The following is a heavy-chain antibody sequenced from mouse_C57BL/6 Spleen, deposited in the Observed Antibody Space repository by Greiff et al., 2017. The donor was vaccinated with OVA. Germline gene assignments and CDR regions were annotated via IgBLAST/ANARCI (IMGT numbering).Heavy chain of an antibody. CDR3: ARSEDYDVRSFAY. J-gene: IGHJ3*01. D-gene: IGHD2-4*01. Sequence: VQLQQSGAELVRPGTSVKVSCKASGYAFTNYLIEWVKQSPGQGLEWIGVINPGSGGTNYNEKFKGKATLTADKSSSTAYMQLSSLTSEDSAVYFCARSEDYDVRSFAYWGQGTLVTVSA. CDR2: INPGSGGT. CDR1: GYAFTNYL. V-gene: IGHV1-54*01.